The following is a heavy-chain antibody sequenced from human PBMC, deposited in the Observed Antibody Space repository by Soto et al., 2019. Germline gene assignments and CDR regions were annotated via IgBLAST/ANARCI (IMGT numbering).Heavy chain of an antibody. CDR1: GYTFSTYG. Sequence: ASVKVSCKASGYTFSTYGISWVRQAPGQGLEWMGWISVYNGNTNYVQKLQGRVIMTKDTSTSTVYMELRTLRSEDTAVYYCARERLPFLTLRCYGVGVWGQGTTVRVSS. J-gene: IGHJ6*02. V-gene: IGHV1-18*04. CDR2: ISVYNGNT. D-gene: IGHD3-3*01. CDR3: ARERLPFLTLRCYGVGV.